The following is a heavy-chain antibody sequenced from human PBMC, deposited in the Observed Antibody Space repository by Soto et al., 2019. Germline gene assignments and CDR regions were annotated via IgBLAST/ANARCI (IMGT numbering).Heavy chain of an antibody. D-gene: IGHD3-9*01. CDR1: GFTFITYD. V-gene: IGHV1-2*02. J-gene: IGHJ6*02. CDR2: MNPNSGGT. Sequence: GASVKVSCKASGFTFITYDFSWVRQAAGQGLEWMGWMNPNSGGTNYAQKFQGRVTMTRDTSISTAYMELSRLRSDDTAVYYCARAPPSYDILTGYRAPDYYYYGMDVWGQGTTVTVSS. CDR3: ARAPPSYDILTGYRAPDYYYYGMDV.